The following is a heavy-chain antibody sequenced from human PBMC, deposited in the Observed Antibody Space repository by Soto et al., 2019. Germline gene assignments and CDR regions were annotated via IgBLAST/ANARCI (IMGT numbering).Heavy chain of an antibody. CDR2: IKQDGSEK. Sequence: EVQLVESGGGLVQPGGSLRLSCAASGFTFSSYWMSWVRQAPGKGLEWVANIKQDGSEKYYVDSVKGRFTISRDNAKNSQYLQMNSLRAEDTAVYYCARGRGCSTGCHNFYYWGQGTLVTVSS. D-gene: IGHD2-2*01. V-gene: IGHV3-7*01. J-gene: IGHJ4*02. CDR1: GFTFSSYW. CDR3: ARGRGCSTGCHNFYY.